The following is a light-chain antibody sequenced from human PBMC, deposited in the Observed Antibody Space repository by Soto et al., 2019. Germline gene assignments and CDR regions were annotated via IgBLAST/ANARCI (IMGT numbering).Light chain of an antibody. Sequence: DIVMTQSPDSLAVSLGERATINCKSSQSVLYSSNNKNYLAWYQKKPGQPPKLLIYWASTRESGVPDRFSGSGSGTDFPHTISSLQAEGVAVYYFQQYYSSPFTFGPGTKVDI. CDR1: QSVLYSSNNKNY. CDR3: QQYYSSPFT. V-gene: IGKV4-1*01. CDR2: WAS. J-gene: IGKJ3*01.